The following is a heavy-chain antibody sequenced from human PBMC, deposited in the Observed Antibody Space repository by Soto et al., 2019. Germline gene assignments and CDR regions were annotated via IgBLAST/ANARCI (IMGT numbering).Heavy chain of an antibody. J-gene: IGHJ1*01. D-gene: IGHD3-22*01. V-gene: IGHV3-23*01. CDR1: GFTFNIYA. CDR2: ISGSGGGT. CDR3: AKCGYDSSGRLLRYSQH. Sequence: EVQLLESGGGLVQPGGSLRLSCAASGFTFNIYAMSWVRQAPGKGLEWVSAISGSGGGTYYADSVEGRFSISSDNSNNTLYLQMSSLRAEDTAVYYCAKCGYDSSGRLLRYSQHWGQGTLVTVSS.